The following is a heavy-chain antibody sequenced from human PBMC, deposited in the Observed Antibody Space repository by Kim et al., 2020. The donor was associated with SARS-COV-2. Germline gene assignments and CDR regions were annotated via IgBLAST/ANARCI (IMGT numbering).Heavy chain of an antibody. CDR2: IKQDGSEK. V-gene: IGHV3-7*03. CDR1: GFTFSSYW. CDR3: ARDAIIAAPRKYNWFDP. D-gene: IGHD6-13*01. J-gene: IGHJ5*02. Sequence: GGSLRLSCAASGFTFSSYWMSWVRQAPGKGLEWVANIKQDGSEKYYVDSVKGRFTISRDNAKNSLYLQMNSLRAEDTAVYYCARDAIIAAPRKYNWFDPWGQGTLVTVSS.